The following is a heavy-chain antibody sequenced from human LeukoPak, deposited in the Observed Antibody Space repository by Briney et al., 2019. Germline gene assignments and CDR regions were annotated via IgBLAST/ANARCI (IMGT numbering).Heavy chain of an antibody. CDR2: ISYDGSNK. V-gene: IGHV3-30*03. CDR3: ARDSIAVAGKRFDY. CDR1: GFTFSSYG. J-gene: IGHJ4*02. Sequence: PGGSLRLSCAASGFTFSSYGMHWVRQAPGKGLEWVAVISYDGSNKYYADSVKGRFTISRDNAKNSLYLQMNSLRAEDTAVYYCARDSIAVAGKRFDYWGQGTLVTVSS. D-gene: IGHD6-19*01.